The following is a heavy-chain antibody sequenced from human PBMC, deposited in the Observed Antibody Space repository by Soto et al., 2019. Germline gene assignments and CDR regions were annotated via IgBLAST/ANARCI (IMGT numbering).Heavy chain of an antibody. Sequence: EVQLVESGGGLVKPGGSLRLSCAASGFTFSTYNMNWVRQAPGKGLEWVSFISTISDYIYYADSVKGRFTISRDNVKNSLYLQMNSLRAEDTAVYYCAREGSIGWRYFDYWGQGALVTVSS. D-gene: IGHD6-19*01. CDR3: AREGSIGWRYFDY. V-gene: IGHV3-21*01. J-gene: IGHJ4*02. CDR2: ISTISDYI. CDR1: GFTFSTYN.